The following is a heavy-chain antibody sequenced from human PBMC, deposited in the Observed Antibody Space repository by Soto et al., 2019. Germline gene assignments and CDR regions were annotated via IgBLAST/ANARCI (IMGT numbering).Heavy chain of an antibody. CDR2: IIPILGIA. CDR3: ARGNWNDGIPRSHFDY. Sequence: QVQLVQSGAEVQKPGSSVKVSCKASGGTFSSYTISWVRQAPGQGLEWMGRIIPILGIANYAQKFQGRVTITADKSTSTAYMELSSLRSEDTAVYYCARGNWNDGIPRSHFDYWGQGTLVTVSS. J-gene: IGHJ4*02. CDR1: GGTFSSYT. D-gene: IGHD1-1*01. V-gene: IGHV1-69*02.